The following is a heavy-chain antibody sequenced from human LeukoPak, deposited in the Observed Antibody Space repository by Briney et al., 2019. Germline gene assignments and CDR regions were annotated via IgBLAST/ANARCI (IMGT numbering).Heavy chain of an antibody. CDR3: ARDFDYYYDSSGYGWGFDY. CDR2: INHSGST. D-gene: IGHD3-22*01. J-gene: IGHJ4*02. CDR1: GGSSSGYY. V-gene: IGHV4-34*01. Sequence: SSETLSLTCAVYGGSSSGYYWSWIRQPPGKGLEWIGEINHSGSTNYNPSLKSRVTISVDTSKNQFSLKLSSVTAADTAVYYCARDFDYYYDSSGYGWGFDYWGQGTLVTVSS.